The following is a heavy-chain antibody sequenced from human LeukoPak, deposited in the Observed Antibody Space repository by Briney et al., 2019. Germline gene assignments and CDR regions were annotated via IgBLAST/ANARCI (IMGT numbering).Heavy chain of an antibody. CDR2: IYYSGST. CDR3: ARDGSPFDY. J-gene: IGHJ4*02. D-gene: IGHD2-15*01. V-gene: IGHV4-59*01. CDR1: GGSISSYY. Sequence: SSETLSLTCTVSGGSISSYYWSWIRQPPGKGLEWIGYIYYSGSTNYNPSLKSRVTISVDTSKNQFSLKLSSVTAADTAVYYCARDGSPFDYWGQGTLVTVSS.